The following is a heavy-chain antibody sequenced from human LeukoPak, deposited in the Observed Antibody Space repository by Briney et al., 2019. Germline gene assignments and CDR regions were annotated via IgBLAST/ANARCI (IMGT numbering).Heavy chain of an antibody. CDR2: ISTSGNYI. CDR3: TRLYCSSTSCFDY. V-gene: IGHV3-21*04. J-gene: IGHJ4*02. Sequence: PGGSLRLSCAASGFTFRDYSMNWVRQAPGKGLEWVSYISTSGNYIYYADSVKGRFTISRDNAKNSLYLQMHSLRAEDTAVYYCTRLYCSSTSCFDYWGQGTLVTVSS. D-gene: IGHD2-2*01. CDR1: GFTFRDYS.